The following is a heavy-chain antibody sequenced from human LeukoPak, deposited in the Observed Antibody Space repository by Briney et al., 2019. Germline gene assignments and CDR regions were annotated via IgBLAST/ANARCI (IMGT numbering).Heavy chain of an antibody. CDR3: ARDLPVVAATQGPFDY. CDR2: MSGSGGST. D-gene: IGHD2-15*01. J-gene: IGHJ4*02. CDR1: GFTFSNYG. V-gene: IGHV3-23*01. Sequence: QAGGTLRLSCAASGFTFSNYGMSWVRQAPGKGLEWVSGMSGSGGSTYYADSVKGRFTISRDNSKNTLYLQMNSLRAEDTAVYYCARDLPVVAATQGPFDYWGQGTLVTVSS.